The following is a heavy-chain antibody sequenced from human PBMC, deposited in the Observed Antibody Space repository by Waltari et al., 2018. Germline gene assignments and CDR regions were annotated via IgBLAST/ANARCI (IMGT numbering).Heavy chain of an antibody. Sequence: QVQLQESGPGLVKPSETLSLTCTVSGGSISSYYWSWIRQPPGKGLEWIGYIYYRGSTNYNPSLKSRVTISVDTSKNQFSLKLSSVTAADTAVYYCASYFNPYYFDYWGQGTLVTVSS. CDR1: GGSISSYY. V-gene: IGHV4-59*01. CDR2: IYYRGST. J-gene: IGHJ4*02. D-gene: IGHD3-10*01. CDR3: ASYFNPYYFDY.